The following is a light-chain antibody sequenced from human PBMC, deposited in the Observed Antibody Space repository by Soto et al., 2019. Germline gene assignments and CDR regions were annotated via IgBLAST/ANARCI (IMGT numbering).Light chain of an antibody. J-gene: IGKJ2*01. CDR3: QQYGSSPKT. CDR2: GAS. Sequence: EIVFTQSPGTLSLSPGERANLSCRASQSVSSSYLAWYQQKPGQAPRLLIYGASSRATGIPDRFSGSGSGPDFTLTIIRLEPEDFAVYYCQQYGSSPKTFGQGPKMEIK. V-gene: IGKV3-20*01. CDR1: QSVSSSY.